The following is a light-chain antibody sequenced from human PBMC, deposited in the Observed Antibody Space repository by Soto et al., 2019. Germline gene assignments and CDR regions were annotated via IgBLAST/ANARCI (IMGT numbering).Light chain of an antibody. Sequence: ERVMTQSPATLSVSPGERATLSCRASHSVRSDLAWYQQKPGQSPRLLIFDASTRATGIPARFSGSGSGTEFTLTISNLQSEDFAVYYCHQYNKWPPITFGQGTRLEIK. J-gene: IGKJ5*01. V-gene: IGKV3-15*01. CDR2: DAS. CDR3: HQYNKWPPIT. CDR1: HSVRSD.